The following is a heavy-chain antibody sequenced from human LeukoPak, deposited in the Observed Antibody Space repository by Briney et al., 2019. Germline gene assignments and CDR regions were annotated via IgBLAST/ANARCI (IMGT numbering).Heavy chain of an antibody. J-gene: IGHJ4*02. CDR2: IYYSGST. Sequence: SETLSLTCTVSGGSISSYYWSWIRQPPGKGLEWIGYIYYSGSTNYNPSLKSRVTISVDTSKNQFSLKLSSVTAADTAVYYCARDPHWGYFDYWGQGTLVTVSS. V-gene: IGHV4-59*01. D-gene: IGHD7-27*01. CDR3: ARDPHWGYFDY. CDR1: GGSISSYY.